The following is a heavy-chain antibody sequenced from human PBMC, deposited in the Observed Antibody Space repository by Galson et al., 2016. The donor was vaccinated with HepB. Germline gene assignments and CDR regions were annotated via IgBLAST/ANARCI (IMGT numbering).Heavy chain of an antibody. J-gene: IGHJ4*02. CDR1: KFTFSNYS. CDR3: AKDLFGPSDFFDF. Sequence: SLRLSCAASKFTFSNYSMSWFRQAPGKGLEWVSSIHGSGPTTYYADAVKGRVTISRDNSKNTLYLQMHRLRAEDTAIYFCAKDLFGPSDFFDFWGQGTLVTVSS. D-gene: IGHD3-16*01. V-gene: IGHV3-23*01. CDR2: IHGSGPTT.